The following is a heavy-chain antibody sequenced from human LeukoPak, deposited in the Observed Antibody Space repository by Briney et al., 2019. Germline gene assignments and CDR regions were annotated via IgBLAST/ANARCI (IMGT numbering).Heavy chain of an antibody. CDR1: GDSVSSNSAV. CDR3: ARSYNWFDP. CDR2: TYYRSKWYN. V-gene: IGHV6-1*01. D-gene: IGHD3-16*01. J-gene: IGHJ5*02. Sequence: SQTLSLTCAISGDSVSSNSAVWNWIRPSPSRALEWLGRTYYRSKWYNDYAVSVKSRITINPDTSMNQFSLQLNSVTPEDTAVYYCARSYNWFDPWGQGTLVTVSS.